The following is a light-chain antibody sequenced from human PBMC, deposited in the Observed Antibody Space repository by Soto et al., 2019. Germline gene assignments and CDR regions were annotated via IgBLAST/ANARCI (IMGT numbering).Light chain of an antibody. J-gene: IGKJ1*01. CDR2: GAS. CDR1: QSVSST. V-gene: IGKV3-15*01. CDR3: QQYNNWPPWT. Sequence: EIVMTQSPATLSVSPGERATLSCRASQSVSSTLAWYQQKPGQAPRLLIYGASTRATGIPARFSGSGSGTEFTLTISSLQSEHFAVYYCQQYNNWPPWTFGQGTKVEIK.